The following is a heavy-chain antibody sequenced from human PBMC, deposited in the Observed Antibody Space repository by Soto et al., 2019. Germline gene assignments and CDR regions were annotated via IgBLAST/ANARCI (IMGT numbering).Heavy chain of an antibody. V-gene: IGHV1-69*01. J-gene: IGHJ6*02. CDR3: ARGRGIAEAGTYYYYYGMDV. CDR1: GGSFTSYA. D-gene: IGHD6-13*01. Sequence: VKVSCAASGGSFTSYAITWVRQAPGQGLEWMGGIIPIFGTANYAQKFQGRVTITADESTSTAYMELSSLRSEDTAVYYCARGRGIAEAGTYYYYYGMDVWGQGTTVTVS. CDR2: IIPIFGTA.